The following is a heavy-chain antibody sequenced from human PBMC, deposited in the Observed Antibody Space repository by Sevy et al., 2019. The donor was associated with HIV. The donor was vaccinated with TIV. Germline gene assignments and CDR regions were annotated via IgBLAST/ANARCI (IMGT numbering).Heavy chain of an antibody. CDR1: GFTFSSYE. CDR2: ISSSDSTI. D-gene: IGHD4-17*01. Sequence: GVSLRLSCAASGFTFSSYEMNWVRQAPGKGLEWVSYISSSDSTIYYADSVKGRFTISRDNAKNSLYLQMNSLRAEDTAVYYCARVGNGAYFDYWGQGTLVNVSS. CDR3: ARVGNGAYFDY. J-gene: IGHJ4*02. V-gene: IGHV3-48*03.